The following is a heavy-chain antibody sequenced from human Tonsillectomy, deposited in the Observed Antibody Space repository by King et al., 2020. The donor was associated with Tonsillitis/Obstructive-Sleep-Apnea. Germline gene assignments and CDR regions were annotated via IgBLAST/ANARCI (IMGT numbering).Heavy chain of an antibody. CDR3: ATQTTVTYFDY. Sequence: VQLQESGPGLVKPSETLSLTCTVSGGSIGSDYWSWIRQPPGKGLEWIGYIYNSGSTSYNPSLKGRVTISLDTSKNQFSLKLRSVTAADTAVYYCATQTTVTYFDYWGQGTLVTVSS. CDR1: GGSIGSDY. CDR2: IYNSGST. J-gene: IGHJ4*02. D-gene: IGHD4-11*01. V-gene: IGHV4-59*08.